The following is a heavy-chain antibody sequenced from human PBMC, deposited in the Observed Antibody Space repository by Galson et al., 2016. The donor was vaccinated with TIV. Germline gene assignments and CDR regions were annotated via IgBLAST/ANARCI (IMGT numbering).Heavy chain of an antibody. V-gene: IGHV3-53*05. D-gene: IGHD6-13*01. CDR1: GFTVSSNY. CDR3: ASPQAAAGIDAFDI. J-gene: IGHJ3*02. Sequence: SLRLSCAASGFTVSSNYMTWVRQAPGRGLESVSVIYSGGSTYYIDSVKGRFTISRDTSKNTLYLQMNSLRVGDTAVYYCASPQAAAGIDAFDIWGQGTMVIVSS. CDR2: IYSGGST.